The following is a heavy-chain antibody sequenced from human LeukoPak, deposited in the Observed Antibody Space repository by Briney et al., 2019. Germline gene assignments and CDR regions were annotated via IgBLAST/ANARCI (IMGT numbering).Heavy chain of an antibody. V-gene: IGHV4-34*01. Sequence: PSETLSLTCAVYGRSFSGYYWSWIRQPPGKGLEWIGEINHSGSTNYNPSLKSRVTISVDTSKNQFSLKLSSVTAADTAVYYCARIMGYSSSSYGMDVWGQGTTVTVSS. CDR1: GRSFSGYY. D-gene: IGHD6-6*01. J-gene: IGHJ6*02. CDR2: INHSGST. CDR3: ARIMGYSSSSYGMDV.